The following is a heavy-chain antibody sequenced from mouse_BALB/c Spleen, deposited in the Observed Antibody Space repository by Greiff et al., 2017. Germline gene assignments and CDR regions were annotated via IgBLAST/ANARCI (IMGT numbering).Heavy chain of an antibody. V-gene: IGHV5-4*02. J-gene: IGHJ1*01. CDR1: GFTFSDYY. CDR2: ISDGGSYT. CDR3: ARDEYFDV. Sequence: EVKLVESGGGLVKPGGSLKLSCAASGFTFSDYYMYWVRQTPEKRLEWVATISDGGSYTYYPDSVKGRFTISRDNAKNNLYLQMSSLKSEDTAMYYCARDEYFDVWGAGTTVTVSS.